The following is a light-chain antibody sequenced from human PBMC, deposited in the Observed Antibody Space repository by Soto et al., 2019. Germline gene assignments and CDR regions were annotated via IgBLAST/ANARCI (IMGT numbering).Light chain of an antibody. CDR3: QQYGSLSWT. CDR1: QSVSSNY. Sequence: DIVLTQSPGTLSLSPGERATLSCRASQSVSSNYLAWYQQKPGQAPRLLIHGASTRATGVPDRFSGSGSGADFTRTISRLEPEDFAVYHCQQYGSLSWTFGQGTKVEIK. V-gene: IGKV3-20*01. CDR2: GAS. J-gene: IGKJ1*01.